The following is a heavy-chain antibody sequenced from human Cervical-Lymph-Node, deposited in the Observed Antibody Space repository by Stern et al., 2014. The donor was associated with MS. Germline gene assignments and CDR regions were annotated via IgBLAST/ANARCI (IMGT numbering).Heavy chain of an antibody. CDR3: ARSLNWNDVEDYHYGLDV. J-gene: IGHJ6*02. V-gene: IGHV1-2*06. CDR2: FNPNSGDT. D-gene: IGHD1-1*01. CDR1: GYTFTGYY. Sequence: QVQLVQSGAEVKKPGASVKVPCKASGYTFTGYYLHWVRQAPGQGLEWMGRFNPNSGDTKYAQNFQDRVTMTRDTSISTAYMELSRLRSDDTAVYYCARSLNWNDVEDYHYGLDVWGQGTTVTVSS.